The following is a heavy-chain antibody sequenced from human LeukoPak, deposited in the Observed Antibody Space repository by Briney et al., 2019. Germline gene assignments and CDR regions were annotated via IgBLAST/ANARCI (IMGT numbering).Heavy chain of an antibody. J-gene: IGHJ4*02. V-gene: IGHV3-9*03. CDR1: GFTFDDYA. CDR3: ARAQQPRNYYFDY. Sequence: PGRSLRLSCAASGFTFDDYAMHWVRHAPGKGLKWVSGICWNSGSIGYADSVKGRFTIPRDNAKNSLYLQMNSLRAEDMALYYCARAQQPRNYYFDYWGQGTLVTVSS. CDR2: ICWNSGSI. D-gene: IGHD6-13*01.